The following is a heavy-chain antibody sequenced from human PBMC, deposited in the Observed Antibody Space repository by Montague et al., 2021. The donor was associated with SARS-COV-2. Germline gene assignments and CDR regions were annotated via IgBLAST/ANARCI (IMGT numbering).Heavy chain of an antibody. CDR3: ARSYGNTVVTRGIDY. CDR1: GFSLSTSGMC. CDR2: IDCDDDK. D-gene: IGHD4-23*01. Sequence: PELVKPTKTLTLTCTFSGFSLSTSGMCVSWIRQPPGKALEWLTPIDCDDDKYYSTSLKTRLTISKDTSKNQVVLTMTNMDPVDTATYYCARSYGNTVVTRGIDYWGQGTMVTVSS. J-gene: IGHJ4*01. V-gene: IGHV2-70*01.